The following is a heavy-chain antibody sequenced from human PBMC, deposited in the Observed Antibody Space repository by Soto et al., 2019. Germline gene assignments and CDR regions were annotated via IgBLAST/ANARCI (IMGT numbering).Heavy chain of an antibody. CDR1: GGSFSGYY. J-gene: IGHJ6*02. CDR2: INHSGST. CDR3: AIMRGSGSYLRYYGMDV. D-gene: IGHD3-10*01. Sequence: QVQLQQWGAGLLKPSETLSLTCAVYGGSFSGYYWSWIRQPPGKGLEWIGEINHSGSTNYNPSLKSRGTISVDTSKNQFSLKLSSVTAADTAVYYCAIMRGSGSYLRYYGMDVWGQGTTVTVSS. V-gene: IGHV4-34*01.